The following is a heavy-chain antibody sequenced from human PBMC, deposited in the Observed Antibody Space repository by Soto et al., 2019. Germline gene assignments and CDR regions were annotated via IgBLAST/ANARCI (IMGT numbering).Heavy chain of an antibody. V-gene: IGHV3-7*01. CDR1: GFTFSSYW. J-gene: IGHJ4*02. D-gene: IGHD2-2*01. Sequence: GGSLRLSCAASGFTFSSYWMSWVRQAPGKGLEWVANIKQDGSEKYYVDSVKGRFTISRDNAKNSLYLQMNSLRAEDTAVYYCARGPGILVPAVLYALYFDYWGQGTLVTVSS. CDR2: IKQDGSEK. CDR3: ARGPGILVPAVLYALYFDY.